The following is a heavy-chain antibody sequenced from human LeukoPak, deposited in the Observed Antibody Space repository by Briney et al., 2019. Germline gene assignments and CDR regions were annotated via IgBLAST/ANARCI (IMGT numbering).Heavy chain of an antibody. J-gene: IGHJ5*02. CDR2: IRYDGSNK. CDR3: AKGLWFGVNWFDP. V-gene: IGHV3-30*02. D-gene: IGHD3-10*01. Sequence: GGSLRLSCAASGFTFSNYGMHWVRQAPGKGLEWVAFIRYDGSNKYYADSVKGRFTISRDNSENTLYLQMNSLRAEDTAVYYCAKGLWFGVNWFDPWGQGTLVTVSS. CDR1: GFTFSNYG.